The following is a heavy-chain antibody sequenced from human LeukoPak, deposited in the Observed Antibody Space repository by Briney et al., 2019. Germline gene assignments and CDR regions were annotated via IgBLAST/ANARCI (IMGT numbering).Heavy chain of an antibody. V-gene: IGHV3-23*01. CDR2: ISGSGDST. CDR1: GFTFGSNS. D-gene: IGHD3-10*01. Sequence: GGSLRLSCAASGFTFGSNSMTWVRQTPGKGLEWVSGISGSGDSTFYADSVKGRFTISRDNSRNTLYLQMSSLRPEDTAVYYCTKWSGFGDDWGQGTLVTVSS. CDR3: TKWSGFGDD. J-gene: IGHJ4*02.